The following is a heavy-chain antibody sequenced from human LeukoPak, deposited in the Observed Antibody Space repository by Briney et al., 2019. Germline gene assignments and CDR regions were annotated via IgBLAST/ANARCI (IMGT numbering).Heavy chain of an antibody. CDR3: ASTGGIIQLWQGDY. CDR1: GFTFSSYW. J-gene: IGHJ4*02. Sequence: GGSLRLSCAASGFTFSSYWMSWVRQAPGKGLEWVANIKQDGSEKYYVDSVKGRFTISRDNAKNSLYLQMNSLRAEDTAVYYCASTGGIIQLWQGDYWGQGTLVTVSS. CDR2: IKQDGSEK. D-gene: IGHD5-18*01. V-gene: IGHV3-7*03.